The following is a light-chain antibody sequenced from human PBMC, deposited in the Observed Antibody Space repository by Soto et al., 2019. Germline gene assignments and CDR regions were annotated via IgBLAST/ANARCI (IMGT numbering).Light chain of an antibody. V-gene: IGKV1-39*01. CDR1: QSISSY. Sequence: DIQMTQSPSSLSASVGDRVTITCRASQSISSYLNWYQQKPGKAPKLLIYAASSLQSGVPSRFSGSGSGTDFTLTISSLQPEDFATYHCQQSYSTPPEGTFGQGTKVEIK. CDR3: QQSYSTPPEGT. J-gene: IGKJ1*01. CDR2: AAS.